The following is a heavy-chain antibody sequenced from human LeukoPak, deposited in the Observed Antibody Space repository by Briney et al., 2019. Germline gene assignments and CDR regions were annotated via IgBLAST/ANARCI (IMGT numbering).Heavy chain of an antibody. J-gene: IGHJ4*02. D-gene: IGHD7-27*01. V-gene: IGHV1-69*05. Sequence: ASVKVSCKASGGTLSSYAISWVRQAPGQGLEWMGGIIPIFGTANYAQKFQGRVTITTDESTSTAYMELSSLRSEDTAVYYCARGLGIHPYFDYWGQGTLVTVSS. CDR2: IIPIFGTA. CDR3: ARGLGIHPYFDY. CDR1: GGTLSSYA.